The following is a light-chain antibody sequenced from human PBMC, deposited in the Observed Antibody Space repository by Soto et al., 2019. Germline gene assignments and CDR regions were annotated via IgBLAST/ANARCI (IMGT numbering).Light chain of an antibody. V-gene: IGKV1-33*01. Sequence: DIQMTQSPSSLSASVGDRVTITCQARQAISNYLNWYQQKPGRAPKLLIFDESILETGVPSRFIGSGSGTDFTLIISSLQPEDIATYYWQQYDKFPYTFGQGNNL. CDR3: QQYDKFPYT. CDR2: DES. CDR1: QAISNY. J-gene: IGKJ2*01.